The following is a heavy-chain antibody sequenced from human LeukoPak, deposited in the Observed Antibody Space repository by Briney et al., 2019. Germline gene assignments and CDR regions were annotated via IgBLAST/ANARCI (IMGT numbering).Heavy chain of an antibody. CDR2: IKEDGSEI. D-gene: IGHD1-26*01. Sequence: AGSLRLTCAASGVTFSSSWMKWVRQPPGKGLESVGDIKEDGSEIHYVDSVKGRFAISRDNAKNSLYLQMNNVRAEDTAVYFCAANTHSGYWGQGALVTVSS. CDR3: AANTHSGY. V-gene: IGHV3-7*05. J-gene: IGHJ4*02. CDR1: GVTFSSSW.